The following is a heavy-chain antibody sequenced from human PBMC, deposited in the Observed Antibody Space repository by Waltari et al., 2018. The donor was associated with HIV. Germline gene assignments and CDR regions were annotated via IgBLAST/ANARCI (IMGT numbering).Heavy chain of an antibody. CDR1: GYTFTGYY. CDR2: INPNSGGT. CDR3: ARDSQVIFGVVFWGGTMDV. D-gene: IGHD3-3*01. J-gene: IGHJ6*02. V-gene: IGHV1-2*04. Sequence: QVQLVQSGAEVKKPGASVKVSCKASGYTFTGYYMHWVRQAPGQGIEWMGWINPNSGGTNYAQKFQGWVTMTRDTSISTAYMELSRLRSDDTAVYYCARDSQVIFGVVFWGGTMDVWGQGTTVTVSS.